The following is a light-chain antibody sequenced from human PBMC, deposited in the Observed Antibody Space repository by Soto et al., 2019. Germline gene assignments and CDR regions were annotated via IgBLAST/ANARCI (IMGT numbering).Light chain of an antibody. Sequence: QSALTQPPSTSGTPGQRVTISCSGSGSNIGSYTVNWYQQVPGTAPKLLIYSNNQRPSGVPDRFSASKSGTSVSLAITGLQSDDEADYYCAAWDDSLNGVVFGGGTQLTVL. CDR3: AAWDDSLNGVV. CDR1: GSNIGSYT. CDR2: SNN. V-gene: IGLV1-44*01. J-gene: IGLJ7*01.